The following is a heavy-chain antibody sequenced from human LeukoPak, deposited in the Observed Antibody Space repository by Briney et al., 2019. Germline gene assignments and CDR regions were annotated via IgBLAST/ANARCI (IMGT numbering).Heavy chain of an antibody. J-gene: IGHJ4*02. CDR3: VRERGRWGFDY. V-gene: IGHV3-66*02. CDR2: IYSGGST. D-gene: IGHD3-16*01. Sequence: GGSLRPSCAASGFSVSSNYMSWVRQAPGKGLEWVSVIYSGGSTYYADSVKGRFTISRDNSKNTLYLQMNSLRAEDTAVYYCVRERGRWGFDYWGQGTLVTVSS. CDR1: GFSVSSNY.